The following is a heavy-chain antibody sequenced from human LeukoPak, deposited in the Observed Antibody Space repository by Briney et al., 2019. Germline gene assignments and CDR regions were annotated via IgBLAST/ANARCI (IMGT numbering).Heavy chain of an antibody. CDR1: GYTFTGYY. CDR2: INPNSGGT. J-gene: IGHJ6*03. Sequence: VASVTVSCKASGYTFTGYYMHWVRQAPGQGLEWMGWINPNSGGTNYAQKFQGRVTMTRDTSISTAYMELSRLRSDDTAVYYCARGQEYFDWFTWEWYYYYMDVWGKGTTVTISS. D-gene: IGHD3-9*01. CDR3: ARGQEYFDWFTWEWYYYYMDV. V-gene: IGHV1-2*02.